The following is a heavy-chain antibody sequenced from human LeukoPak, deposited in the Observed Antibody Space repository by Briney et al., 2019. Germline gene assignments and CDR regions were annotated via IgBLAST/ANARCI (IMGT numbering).Heavy chain of an antibody. CDR1: GYTFTSHY. V-gene: IGHV1-46*01. CDR2: INPSGGGT. Sequence: GESLKVSCKASGYTFTSHYMQWVRLAPGQGLEWMGIINPSGGGTRYAQKFQGRVTMTRDTSTSTVYMELSSLRSEDTAVYYCAREGSGSLPHLDHWGRGTLVTVSS. J-gene: IGHJ2*01. CDR3: AREGSGSLPHLDH. D-gene: IGHD3-10*01.